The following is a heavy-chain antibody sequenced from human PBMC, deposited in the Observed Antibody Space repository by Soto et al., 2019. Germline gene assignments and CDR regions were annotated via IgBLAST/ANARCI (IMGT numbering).Heavy chain of an antibody. J-gene: IGHJ4*02. CDR1: GFSFSSYS. CDR3: ARRSGWFGELLAASVRYFDY. Sequence: GGSLRLSCAASGFSFSSYSMNWVRQAPGKGLEWVSYISSSSSTIYYADSVKGRFTISRDNAKNSLYLQMNSLRAEDTAVYYCARRSGWFGELLAASVRYFDYWGQGTLVTVSS. CDR2: ISSSSSTI. D-gene: IGHD3-10*01. V-gene: IGHV3-48*01.